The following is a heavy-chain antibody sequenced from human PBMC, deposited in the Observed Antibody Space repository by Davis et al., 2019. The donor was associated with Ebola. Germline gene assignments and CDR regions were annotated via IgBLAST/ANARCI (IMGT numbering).Heavy chain of an antibody. J-gene: IGHJ4*02. Sequence: GESLKISCAASGFTLGNYWMHWVRQAPGEGLEWVSRINSDGSTTSYADSVKGRFTISRDNAKNTLYLQLSSRRAEDTAVYYCARVFFPQDFDSSAYYPNWGQGTLVTVSS. D-gene: IGHD3-22*01. CDR2: INSDGSTT. V-gene: IGHV3-74*01. CDR3: ARVFFPQDFDSSAYYPN. CDR1: GFTLGNYW.